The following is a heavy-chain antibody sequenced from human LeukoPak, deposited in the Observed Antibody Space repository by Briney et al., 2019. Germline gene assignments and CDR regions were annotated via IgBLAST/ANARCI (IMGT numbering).Heavy chain of an antibody. CDR3: ARAPRDYGSGSYLDY. CDR2: INPSGGST. D-gene: IGHD3-10*01. CDR1: GYTFTSYY. J-gene: IGHJ4*02. V-gene: IGHV1-46*01. Sequence: ASVKVSCKASGYTFTSYYMHWVRQAPGQGLEWMGIINPSGGSTSYAQKFQGRVTMTRDMSTSTVYMELSSLRSDDTAVYYCARAPRDYGSGSYLDYWGQGTLVTVSS.